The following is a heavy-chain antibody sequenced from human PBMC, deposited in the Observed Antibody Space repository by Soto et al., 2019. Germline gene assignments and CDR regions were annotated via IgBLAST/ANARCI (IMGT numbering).Heavy chain of an antibody. V-gene: IGHV3-48*01. D-gene: IGHD2-2*01. Sequence: GGSLRLSCAASGFTFRSYSMNWVRQAPGKGLEWVSNIGSSTSTIYYADSVKGRFTISRDNAKNSLYLQMNSLRAEDTAVYYCAREFCSTTGCAVDIWGQGTMVTVSS. CDR1: GFTFRSYS. CDR3: AREFCSTTGCAVDI. J-gene: IGHJ3*02. CDR2: IGSSTSTI.